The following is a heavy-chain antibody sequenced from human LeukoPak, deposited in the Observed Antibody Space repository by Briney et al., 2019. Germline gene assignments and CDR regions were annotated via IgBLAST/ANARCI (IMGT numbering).Heavy chain of an antibody. CDR3: ARVPVYSGTYFDY. V-gene: IGHV4-30-4*01. CDR1: GGSISSGDYY. Sequence: PSQTLSLTCTVSGGSISSGDYYWSWIRQPPGKGLEWIGYIYYSGCTYFNPSLKSRVTISVETSKNQFSLKLSSVTAADTAVYYCARVPVYSGTYFDYWGQGTLVTVSS. J-gene: IGHJ4*02. CDR2: IYYSGCT. D-gene: IGHD1-26*01.